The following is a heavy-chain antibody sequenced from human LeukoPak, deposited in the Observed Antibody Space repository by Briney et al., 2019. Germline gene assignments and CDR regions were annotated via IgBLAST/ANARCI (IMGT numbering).Heavy chain of an antibody. CDR3: ARTVASPGYSYGTDAFDI. Sequence: SETLSLTCAVYGGSFSGYYWSWIRQPPGKGLEWIGEINHSGSTNYNPSLKSRVTISVDTSKNQFSLKLSSVTAADTAVYYCARTVASPGYSYGTDAFDIWGQGTMVTVSS. D-gene: IGHD5-18*01. CDR2: INHSGST. J-gene: IGHJ3*02. V-gene: IGHV4-34*01. CDR1: GGSFSGYY.